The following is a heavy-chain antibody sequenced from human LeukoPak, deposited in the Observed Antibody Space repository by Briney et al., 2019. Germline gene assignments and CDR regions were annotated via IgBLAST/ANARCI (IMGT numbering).Heavy chain of an antibody. CDR1: GGSFSGYY. CDR2: INHSGST. V-gene: IGHV4-34*01. D-gene: IGHD2-2*01. J-gene: IGHJ5*02. CDR3: ARRARKLVPAAMTGGWFDP. Sequence: TSETLSLTCAVYGGSFSGYYWSWIRQPPGKGLEWIGEINHSGSTNYNPSLKSRVTISVDTSKNQFSLKLSSVTAADTAVYYCARRARKLVPAAMTGGWFDPWGQGTLVIVSS.